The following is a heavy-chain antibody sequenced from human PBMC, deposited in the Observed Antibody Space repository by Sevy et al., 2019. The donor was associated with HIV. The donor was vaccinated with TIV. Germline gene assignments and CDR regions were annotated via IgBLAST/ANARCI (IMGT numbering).Heavy chain of an antibody. CDR3: ARTGTTSAWFDP. V-gene: IGHV4-38-2*02. D-gene: IGHD1-1*01. J-gene: IGHJ5*02. CDR2: IYHSGST. CDR1: GSSISSGFY. Sequence: SETLSLICTVSGSSISSGFYWGWIRRPPGKGLEWIGSIYHSGSTYYNPSLKSRVTISVDTSKNPFSLKLSSVPAADAAAYYCARTGTTSAWFDPWGQGTLVTVSS.